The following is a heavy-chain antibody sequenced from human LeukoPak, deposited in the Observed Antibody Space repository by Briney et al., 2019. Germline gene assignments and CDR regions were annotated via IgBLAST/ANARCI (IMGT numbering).Heavy chain of an antibody. CDR1: RYSLTGHY. V-gene: IGHV1-2*02. Sequence: ASVPVSCMHSRYSLTGHYMFRVQLDPGQGLEWLGWVNAHRVRTNYAQQPQGRVTMTRNTTHSSDYLELSRLRSDDTAVYYCASSIRGVGATFDYWGQGTLVTVSS. D-gene: IGHD1-26*01. CDR3: ASSIRGVGATFDY. J-gene: IGHJ4*02. CDR2: VNAHRVRT.